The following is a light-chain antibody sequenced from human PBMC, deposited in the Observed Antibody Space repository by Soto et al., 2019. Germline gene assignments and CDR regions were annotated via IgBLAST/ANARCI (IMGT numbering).Light chain of an antibody. CDR1: ERIYSAY. CDR3: QQYGNSPIT. V-gene: IGKV3-20*01. J-gene: IGKJ5*01. CDR2: GTS. Sequence: EVVLTQSPGTLSLSRGARATLSCRASERIYSAYLGWYQQKPGQAPRLLIYGTSSRATGIPDRFSGSVSGTDVTITISRLEPEDCEVYDGQQYGNSPITFGQGTRLEIK.